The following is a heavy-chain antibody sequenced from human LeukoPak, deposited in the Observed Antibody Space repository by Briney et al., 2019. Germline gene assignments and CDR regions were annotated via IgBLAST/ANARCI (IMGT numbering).Heavy chain of an antibody. CDR2: ISYDGSNK. Sequence: GGSLRLSCAASGFTFSTYGMHWVRQAPGKGLEWVAVISYDGSNKFYGDSVKGRFTISRDNSKNTLYLQMNSLRAEDTAVYYCAKEAGNDPEYFDYWGQGTLVTVSS. V-gene: IGHV3-30*18. CDR3: AKEAGNDPEYFDY. J-gene: IGHJ4*02. D-gene: IGHD1-14*01. CDR1: GFTFSTYG.